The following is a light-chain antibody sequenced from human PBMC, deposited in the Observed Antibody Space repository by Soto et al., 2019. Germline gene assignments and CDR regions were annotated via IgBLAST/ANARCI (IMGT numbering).Light chain of an antibody. CDR3: AAWDDSLSGWV. CDR1: SSNIGRNS. CDR2: KSN. J-gene: IGLJ3*02. V-gene: IGLV1-47*01. Sequence: QPVLTQPPSASGTPGQRVTISCSGRSSNIGRNSVYWYQQFPGMAPKLLIQKSNLRPSRVPDRFSGSKSGTSASLAISGLRSEDEADYYWAAWDDSLSGWVFAGGTKLTV.